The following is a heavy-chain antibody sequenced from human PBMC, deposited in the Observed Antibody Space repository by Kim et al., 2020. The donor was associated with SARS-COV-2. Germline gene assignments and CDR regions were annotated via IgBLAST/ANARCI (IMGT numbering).Heavy chain of an antibody. CDR3: ARGENVVLWFGESDFDY. V-gene: IGHV1-18*01. J-gene: IGHJ4*02. D-gene: IGHD3-10*01. CDR2: ISAYNGNT. Sequence: ASVKVSCKASGYTFTSYGISWVRQAPGQGLEWMGWISAYNGNTNYAQKLQGRVTMTTDTSTSTAYMELRSLRSDDTAVYYCARGENVVLWFGESDFDYWGQGTLVTVSS. CDR1: GYTFTSYG.